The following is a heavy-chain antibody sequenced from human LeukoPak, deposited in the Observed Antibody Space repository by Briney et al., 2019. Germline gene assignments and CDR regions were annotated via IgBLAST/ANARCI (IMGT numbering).Heavy chain of an antibody. CDR3: AKGGFDGSYYDY. CDR2: ISSSGGTT. Sequence: GGSLRLSCAASGFTFSSYVMTWVRQAPGKGLEWVSGISSSGGTTYYADSVKGRFTISRDNSKNTLYLQMNSLRAEDTAVYYCAKGGFDGSYYDYWGQGTLVTVSS. V-gene: IGHV3-23*01. J-gene: IGHJ4*02. D-gene: IGHD1-26*01. CDR1: GFTFSSYV.